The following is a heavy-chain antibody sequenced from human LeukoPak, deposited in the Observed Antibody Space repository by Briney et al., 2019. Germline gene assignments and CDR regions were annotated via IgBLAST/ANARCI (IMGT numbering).Heavy chain of an antibody. V-gene: IGHV3-30*02. Sequence: PGGSLRLSCTASGFTFRNYGMHWVRQSPVKGLEWLAFISFGGGGHSQRDSVKGRFTVSRDNSKTTLYLHMNSLRPEDTAVYYCSRGFGGVVDHRTYPFDFWGQGTLVTVSP. J-gene: IGHJ4*02. CDR2: ISFGGGGH. CDR3: SRGFGGVVDHRTYPFDF. CDR1: GFTFRNYG. D-gene: IGHD3-3*01.